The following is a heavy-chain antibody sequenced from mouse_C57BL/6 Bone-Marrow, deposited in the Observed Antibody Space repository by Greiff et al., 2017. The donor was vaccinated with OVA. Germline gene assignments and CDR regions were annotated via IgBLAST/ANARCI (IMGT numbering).Heavy chain of an antibody. V-gene: IGHV2-2*01. CDR3: ARNGYYYGSSWFAY. Sequence: VKLVESGPGLVQPSQSLSITCTVSGFSLTSYGVHWVRQSPGKGLEWLGVIWSGGSTDYNAAFISRLSISKDNSKSQVFFKMNSLQADDTAIYYCARNGYYYGSSWFAYWGQGTLVTVSA. CDR1: GFSLTSYG. CDR2: IWSGGST. D-gene: IGHD1-1*01. J-gene: IGHJ3*01.